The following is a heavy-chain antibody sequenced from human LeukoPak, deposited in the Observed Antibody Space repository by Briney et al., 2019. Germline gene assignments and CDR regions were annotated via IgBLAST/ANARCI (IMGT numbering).Heavy chain of an antibody. J-gene: IGHJ4*02. D-gene: IGHD6-13*01. V-gene: IGHV3-21*01. CDR2: MTTTSSYI. Sequence: GGSLRLSCAASGFTFSDYDMSWVRQAPGKGLELVSSMTTTSSYIYYADSVKGRFTISRDNAKNSLYLQMNSLRAEDTALYYCARLIGYAIAAAATDYWGQGALVTVSS. CDR1: GFTFSDYD. CDR3: ARLIGYAIAAAATDY.